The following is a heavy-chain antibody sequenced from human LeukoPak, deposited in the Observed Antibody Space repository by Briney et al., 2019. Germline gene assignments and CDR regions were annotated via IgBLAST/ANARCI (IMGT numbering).Heavy chain of an antibody. CDR1: GYTFTGYY. D-gene: IGHD3-22*01. J-gene: IGHJ4*02. Sequence: GASVKVSCKTSGYTFTGYYMHWVRQAPGQGLEWMGWINPNSGGTNYAQKFQGRVTMTRDTSISTAYMELSRLRSDDTAVYYCARTLYDSSGYQPAGYWGQGTPVTVSS. CDR2: INPNSGGT. V-gene: IGHV1-2*02. CDR3: ARTLYDSSGYQPAGY.